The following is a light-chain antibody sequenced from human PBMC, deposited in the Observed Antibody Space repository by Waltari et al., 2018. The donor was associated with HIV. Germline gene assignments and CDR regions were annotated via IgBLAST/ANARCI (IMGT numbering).Light chain of an antibody. CDR1: RSVVGGYNY. CDR3: CSYAGGYTLV. CDR2: DVT. J-gene: IGLJ3*02. Sequence: QSALTQPRTVSGSPGQSVTISCTGTRSVVGGYNYVYWYQQHPGKAPKLMIYDVTKRPSGVPDRFSGSKSGNTASLTISGLQAEDEADYFCCSYAGGYTLVFGGGTKLTVL. V-gene: IGLV2-11*01.